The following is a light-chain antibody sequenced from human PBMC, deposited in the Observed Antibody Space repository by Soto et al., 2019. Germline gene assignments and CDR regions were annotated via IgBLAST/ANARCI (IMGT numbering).Light chain of an antibody. V-gene: IGLV1-47*01. CDR3: AAWDDSLSGWV. CDR1: SSNIGSNY. Sequence: QSVLTQPPSASGTPGQSVTISCSGSSSNIGSNYVYWYQQLPGTAPKLLIYRNNQRPSGVPDRFSGSKSGTSASLAISGLQSEDEADYYCAAWDDSLSGWVFGGGTKLTVL. CDR2: RNN. J-gene: IGLJ3*02.